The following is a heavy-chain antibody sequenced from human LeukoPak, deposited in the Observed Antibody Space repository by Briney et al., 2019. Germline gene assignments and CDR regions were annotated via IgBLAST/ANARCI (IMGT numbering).Heavy chain of an antibody. CDR2: INHSGST. CDR3: ARHQVAGTGFDY. D-gene: IGHD6-19*01. CDR1: GGSFSGYY. V-gene: IGHV4-34*01. Sequence: SETLSLTCAVYGGSFSGYYWSWIRQPPGKGLEWIGEINHSGSTNYNPSLKSRVTISVDTSKNQFSLKLSSVTAADTAVYYCARHQVAGTGFDYWGQGTLVTVSS. J-gene: IGHJ4*02.